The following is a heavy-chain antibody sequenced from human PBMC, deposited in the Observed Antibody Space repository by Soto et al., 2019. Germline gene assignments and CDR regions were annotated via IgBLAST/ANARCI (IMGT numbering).Heavy chain of an antibody. CDR3: TTGQRPLRFLEWLSRYYFDF. CDR2: FDPEDGET. D-gene: IGHD3-3*01. J-gene: IGHJ4*02. Sequence: ASVKVSCKVSGYTLTELSMHWVRQAPGKGLGWMGGFDPEDGETIYAQKFQGRVTMTEDTSTDTAYMELSSLRSEDTAVYYCTTGQRPLRFLEWLSRYYFDFWGQGTLVTVSS. V-gene: IGHV1-24*01. CDR1: GYTLTELS.